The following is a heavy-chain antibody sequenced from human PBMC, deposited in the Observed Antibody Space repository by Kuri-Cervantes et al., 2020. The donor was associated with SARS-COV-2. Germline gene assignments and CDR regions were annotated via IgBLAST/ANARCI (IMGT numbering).Heavy chain of an antibody. Sequence: GGSLRLSCTASGFTFGDYAMSWVRQAPGKGLEWVSYISSSSSTIYYADSVKGRFTISRDNAKNSLYLQMNSLRDEDTAVYYCARVVYYMDVWGKGTTVTVSS. CDR3: ARVVYYMDV. J-gene: IGHJ6*03. V-gene: IGHV3-48*02. CDR2: ISSSSSTI. CDR1: GFTFGDYA.